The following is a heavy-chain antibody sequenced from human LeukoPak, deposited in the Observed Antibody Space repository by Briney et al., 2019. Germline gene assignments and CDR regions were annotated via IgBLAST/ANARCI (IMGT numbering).Heavy chain of an antibody. CDR3: LLQMTYGELSDPDF. J-gene: IGHJ4*02. CDR2: SGTRSGTK. Sequence: GGSLRLSCAASGFTLSSLAMHWVRQASGKGLEWVSSSGTRSGTKYYADSVMGRFTISRDSAMNSVSLQINRLRAEDTAVYYCLLQMTYGELSDPDFRGQGTLVTVSS. D-gene: IGHD3-16*02. CDR1: GFTLSSLA. V-gene: IGHV3-21*01.